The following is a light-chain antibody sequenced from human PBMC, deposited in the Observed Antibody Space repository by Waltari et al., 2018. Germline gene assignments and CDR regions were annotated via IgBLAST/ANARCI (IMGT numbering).Light chain of an antibody. Sequence: EIVLTQSPATLSLSSGERATLSCGASQTVSSNYLAWYQHKPGLAPRLLIYDASGRPTGIPERFSGSGSGTDFTLTINRLEPEDFAVYYCQQYGNSPFTFGGGTKVDIK. CDR2: DAS. J-gene: IGKJ4*01. V-gene: IGKV3D-20*01. CDR1: QTVSSNY. CDR3: QQYGNSPFT.